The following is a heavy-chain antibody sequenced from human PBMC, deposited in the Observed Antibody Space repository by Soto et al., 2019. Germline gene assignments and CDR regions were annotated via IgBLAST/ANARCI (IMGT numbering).Heavy chain of an antibody. CDR1: GASITGSSY. Sequence: SETLSLTCTVSGASITGSSYWSWIRQPAGKGLEWIGRFSLSGTTSYNPSLRGRVTMSADVSKNQFSLRLTSVTAADTALYYCARGMTPPGAPAWYYFDSWGQGTLVTVSS. CDR2: FSLSGTT. V-gene: IGHV4-4*07. D-gene: IGHD2-8*02. CDR3: ARGMTPPGAPAWYYFDS. J-gene: IGHJ4*02.